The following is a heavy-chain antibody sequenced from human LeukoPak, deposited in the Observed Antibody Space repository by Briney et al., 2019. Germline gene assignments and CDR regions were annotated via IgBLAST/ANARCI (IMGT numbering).Heavy chain of an antibody. V-gene: IGHV4-59*01. CDR1: GGSISSYY. D-gene: IGHD1-26*01. Sequence: SSETLSLTCTVSGGSISSYYWSWIRQPPGKGLEWIGYIYYSGSTNYNPSLKSRVTISVDTSKNQFSLKLSSVTAADTAVYYCATAKTVGATSGAFDIWGQGTMVTVSS. CDR3: ATAKTVGATSGAFDI. CDR2: IYYSGST. J-gene: IGHJ3*02.